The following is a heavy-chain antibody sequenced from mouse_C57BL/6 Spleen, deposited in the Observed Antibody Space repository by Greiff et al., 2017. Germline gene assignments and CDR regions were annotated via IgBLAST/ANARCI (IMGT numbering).Heavy chain of an antibody. J-gene: IGHJ1*03. CDR1: GYTFTSYW. Sequence: VQLQQPGAELVKPGASVKLSCKASGYTFTSYWMHWVKQRPGQGLEWIGMIHPNSGSTNYNEKFKSKATLTVDKSSSTAYMQLSSLTSEDSAVYYCARHGLYYYGSSWYFDVWGTGTTVTVSS. CDR3: ARHGLYYYGSSWYFDV. CDR2: IHPNSGST. V-gene: IGHV1-64*01. D-gene: IGHD1-1*01.